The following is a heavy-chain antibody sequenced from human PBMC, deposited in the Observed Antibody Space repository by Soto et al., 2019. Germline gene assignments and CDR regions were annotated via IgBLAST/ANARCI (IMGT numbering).Heavy chain of an antibody. V-gene: IGHV1-69*08. CDR2: IIPILGIA. CDR1: GGTFSSYT. D-gene: IGHD2-2*01. CDR3: ARDTIVVVPDYYYMDV. Sequence: QVQLVQSGAEVKKPGSSVTVSCKASGGTFSSYTISWVRQAPGQGLEWMGRIIPILGIANYAQKFQGRVTITADKSTSTAYMELSSLRSEDTAVYYFARDTIVVVPDYYYMDVWGKGTTVTVSS. J-gene: IGHJ6*03.